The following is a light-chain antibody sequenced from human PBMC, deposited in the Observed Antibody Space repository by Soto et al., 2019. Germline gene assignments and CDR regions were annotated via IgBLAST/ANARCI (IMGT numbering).Light chain of an antibody. Sequence: EIVLTQSPATLSLSPGEEATLSCRASQSVSRYLAWYQQKPGQAPRLLIYDASNRATGIPARFSGSGSGTDFTLTISSLEPEDFAVYYCQQRSSWPPITFGQGTRLDIK. V-gene: IGKV3-11*01. CDR3: QQRSSWPPIT. J-gene: IGKJ5*01. CDR2: DAS. CDR1: QSVSRY.